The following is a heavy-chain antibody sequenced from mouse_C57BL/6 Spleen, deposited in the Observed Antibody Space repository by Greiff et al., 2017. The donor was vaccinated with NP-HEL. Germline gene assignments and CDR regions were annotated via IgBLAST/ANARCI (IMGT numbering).Heavy chain of an antibody. Sequence: VQLQQSGPGLVQPSQSLSITCTVSGFSLTSYGVHWVRQSPGKGLEWLGVIWSGGSTDYNSAFISRLSISKDKSKSQVFFKMNSLQADDTAIYYCAISTMTPYYYAMDYWGQGTSVTVSS. D-gene: IGHD2-4*01. J-gene: IGHJ4*01. CDR2: IWSGGST. CDR3: AISTMTPYYYAMDY. CDR1: GFSLTSYG. V-gene: IGHV2-2*01.